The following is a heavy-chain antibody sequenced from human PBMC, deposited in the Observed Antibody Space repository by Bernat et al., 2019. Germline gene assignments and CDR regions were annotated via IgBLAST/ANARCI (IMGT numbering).Heavy chain of an antibody. Sequence: DVQLVESGGGLVQPGGSLRLSCSASGFTFSHYWMSWVRQAPGKGLAWVANIKEDGSEKYYVDSVKGRFTSSRDNAKNSLYLQMNSLRAEDTAVYFCARGNYDTSPLDYWGQGALVSVSS. D-gene: IGHD3-22*01. CDR1: GFTFSHYW. V-gene: IGHV3-7*01. J-gene: IGHJ4*02. CDR2: IKEDGSEK. CDR3: ARGNYDTSPLDY.